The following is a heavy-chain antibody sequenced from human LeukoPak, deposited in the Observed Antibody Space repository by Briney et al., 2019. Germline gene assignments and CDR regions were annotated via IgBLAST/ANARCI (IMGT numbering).Heavy chain of an antibody. CDR2: INHSGST. CDR1: GGSFSGYY. V-gene: IGHV4-34*01. J-gene: IGHJ4*02. D-gene: IGHD6-13*01. CDR3: ARVNPGYSSSWYRLETFDY. Sequence: SETLSLTCAVYGGSFSGYYWSWIRQPPGKGLEWIGEINHSGSTNYNPSLKSRVTISVDTSKNQFSLKLSSVTAADTAVYYCARVNPGYSSSWYRLETFDYWGQGTLVTVSS.